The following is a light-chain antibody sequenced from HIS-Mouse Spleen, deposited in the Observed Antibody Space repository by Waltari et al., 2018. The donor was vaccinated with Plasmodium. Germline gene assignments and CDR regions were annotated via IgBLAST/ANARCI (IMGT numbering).Light chain of an antibody. CDR2: DVS. CDR1: SRDVGGYND. J-gene: IGLJ1*01. V-gene: IGLV2-11*01. Sequence: QSALTQPRSVSGSPGQSVTLSCTGTSRDVGGYNDVSWYQQHPGKTPKLMIYDVSKRPSGVPDRFSGSKSGNTASLTISGLQAEDEADYYCCSYAGSYTYVFGTGTKVTVL. CDR3: CSYAGSYTYV.